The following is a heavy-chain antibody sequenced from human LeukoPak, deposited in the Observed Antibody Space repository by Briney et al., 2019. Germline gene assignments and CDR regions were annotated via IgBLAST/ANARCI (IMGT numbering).Heavy chain of an antibody. J-gene: IGHJ4*02. CDR2: FSGSDDST. Sequence: GGSLRLSCAASGFTFSSYAMSWVRQAPGKGLEWVPTFSGSDDSTYYADSVKGRFTISRDNSKDTLYLQMSSLRVEDTAVYYCAKGSRTSSYTGADFWGQGTLVTVSS. D-gene: IGHD2-2*02. CDR3: AKGSRTSSYTGADF. CDR1: GFTFSSYA. V-gene: IGHV3-23*01.